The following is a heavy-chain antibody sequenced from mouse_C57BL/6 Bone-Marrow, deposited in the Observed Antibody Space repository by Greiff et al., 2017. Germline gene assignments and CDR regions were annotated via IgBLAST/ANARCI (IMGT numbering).Heavy chain of an antibody. V-gene: IGHV1-18*01. CDR2: INPNNGGT. CDR1: GYTFTDYN. Sequence: VQLQQSGPELVKPGASVKIPCKASGYTFTDYNMDWVKQSHGKSLEWIGDINPNNGGTIYNQKFKGKATLTVDKSSSTDYMELRSLTSEDTAVYYCAREGGSKYFDYWGQGTTLTVSS. J-gene: IGHJ2*01. D-gene: IGHD1-1*01. CDR3: AREGGSKYFDY.